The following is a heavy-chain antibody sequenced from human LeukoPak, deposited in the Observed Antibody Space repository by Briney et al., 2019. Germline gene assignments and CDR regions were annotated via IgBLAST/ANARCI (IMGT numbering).Heavy chain of an antibody. CDR1: GFTFSSYA. CDR2: ISSSSSYI. Sequence: GGSLRLSCAASGFTFSSYAMSWVRQAPGKGLEWVSSISSSSSYIYYADSVKGRFTISRDNAKNSLYLQMNSLRAEDTAVDYCAREGDCSSTSCSGAFDIWGEGTMVTVSS. D-gene: IGHD2-2*01. V-gene: IGHV3-21*01. CDR3: AREGDCSSTSCSGAFDI. J-gene: IGHJ3*02.